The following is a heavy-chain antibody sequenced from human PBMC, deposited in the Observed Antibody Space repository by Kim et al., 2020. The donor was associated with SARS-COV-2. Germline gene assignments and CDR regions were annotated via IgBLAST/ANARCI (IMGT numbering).Heavy chain of an antibody. CDR1: GGSISDYY. V-gene: IGHV4-59*01. J-gene: IGHJ3*02. Sequence: SETLSLTCTVSGGSISDYYCIWIRQPPGKGLEWIGSLYNSGSSNFNPSLKRRVTISVDTSRNRFSLKLTSATPADTAIYFCARIGGSSTPLSAFVIWGQG. CDR3: ARIGGSSTPLSAFVI. D-gene: IGHD6-6*01. CDR2: LYNSGSS.